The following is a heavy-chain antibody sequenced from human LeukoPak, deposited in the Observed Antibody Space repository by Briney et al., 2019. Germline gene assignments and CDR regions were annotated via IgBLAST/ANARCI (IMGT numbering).Heavy chain of an antibody. D-gene: IGHD3-22*01. J-gene: IGHJ4*02. CDR1: GFTFSNAW. V-gene: IGHV3-15*01. Sequence: GGSLRLSCAASGFTFSNAWMSWVRQAPGKGLEGVGRVKTKADGETTDYAAPVKGRFTISRDDSKNTLYLQMNSLKTEDTAVYYCTTDANSSGYYHDFDHWGQGTLVTVSS. CDR3: TTDANSSGYYHDFDH. CDR2: VKTKADGETT.